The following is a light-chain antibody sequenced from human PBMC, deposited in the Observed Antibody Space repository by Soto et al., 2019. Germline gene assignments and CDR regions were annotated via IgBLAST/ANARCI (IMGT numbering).Light chain of an antibody. CDR1: GSNLGRNY. CDR2: DKV. CDR3: GSWDNILRAYV. J-gene: IGLJ1*01. Sequence: QSVLTQPPSVSATPGQKVTISCSGSGSNLGRNYVSWYQQLPGTAPKLLIYDKVYRFSGIPDRFSASKSGTSATLGITGLQTGDEGDYYCGSWDNILRAYVFGTGTKLTVL. V-gene: IGLV1-51*01.